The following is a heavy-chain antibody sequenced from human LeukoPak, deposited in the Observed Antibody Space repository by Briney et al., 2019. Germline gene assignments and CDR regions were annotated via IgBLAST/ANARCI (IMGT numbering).Heavy chain of an antibody. CDR2: ISWNSGSI. J-gene: IGHJ3*02. CDR1: GFTFDDYA. D-gene: IGHD6-6*01. Sequence: GGSLRLSCAASGFTFDDYAMHWVRQAPGKGLEWVSGISWNSGSIGYADSVTGRFTISRDNAKNSLYLQMNSLRAEDMALYYCAKEAGIAARRRAFDIWGQGTMVTVSS. CDR3: AKEAGIAARRRAFDI. V-gene: IGHV3-9*03.